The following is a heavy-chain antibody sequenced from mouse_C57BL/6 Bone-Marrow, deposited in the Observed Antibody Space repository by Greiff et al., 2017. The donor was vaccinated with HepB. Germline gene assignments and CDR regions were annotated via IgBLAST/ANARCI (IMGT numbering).Heavy chain of an antibody. CDR2: IYPGDGDT. V-gene: IGHV1-82*01. D-gene: IGHD2-4*01. CDR3: ARGRLRRPYYFDY. J-gene: IGHJ2*01. Sequence: QVQLQQSGPELVKPGASVKISCKASGYAFSSSWMNWVKQRPGKGLEWIGRIYPGDGDTNYNGKFKGKATLTADKSSSTAYMQLSSLTSEDSAVYCCARGRLRRPYYFDYWGQGTTLTVSS. CDR1: GYAFSSSW.